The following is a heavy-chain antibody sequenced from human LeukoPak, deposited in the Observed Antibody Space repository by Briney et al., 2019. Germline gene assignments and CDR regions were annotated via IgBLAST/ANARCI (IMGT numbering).Heavy chain of an antibody. D-gene: IGHD3-10*01. CDR1: GVTFSPWG. CDR3: ARGRGLTLSYHYFDY. CDR2: ISSGSSTT. Sequence: GVLRLSCAASGVTFSPWGMNWVRQAPGRGLEWVSYISSGSSTTYYADSVKGRFTISRDNAKNSLYLQVNSLRDEDTAVYYCARGRGLTLSYHYFDYWGQGTLVTVSS. J-gene: IGHJ4*02. V-gene: IGHV3-48*02.